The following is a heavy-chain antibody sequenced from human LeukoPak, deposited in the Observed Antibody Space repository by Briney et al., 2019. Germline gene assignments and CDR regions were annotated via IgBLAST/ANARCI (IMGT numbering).Heavy chain of an antibody. CDR3: ARGPETDFWSGYADY. V-gene: IGHV3-30*01. CDR1: GFTFSSYA. D-gene: IGHD3-3*01. Sequence: PGGSLRLSCAASGFTFSSYAMHWVRKAPGKGLEWVAVISYDGSNKYYADSVKGRFTISRDNSKNTLYLQMNSLRAEDTAVYYCARGPETDFWSGYADYWGQGTLVTVSS. J-gene: IGHJ4*02. CDR2: ISYDGSNK.